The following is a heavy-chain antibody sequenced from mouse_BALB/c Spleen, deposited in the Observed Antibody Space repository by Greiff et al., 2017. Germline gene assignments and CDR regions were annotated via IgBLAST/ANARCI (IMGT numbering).Heavy chain of an antibody. CDR2: ISYSGST. D-gene: IGHD2-4*01. CDR3: ARSTMITTGYAMDY. J-gene: IGHJ4*01. V-gene: IGHV3-8*02. Sequence: EVKVVESGPSLVKPSQSLSLTCSVTGDSFTSGYWNWIRKFPGNKLEYMGYISYSGSTYYNPSLKSRISITRDTSKNQYYLQLNSVTTEDTATYYCARSTMITTGYAMDYWGQGTSVTVSS. CDR1: GDSFTSGY.